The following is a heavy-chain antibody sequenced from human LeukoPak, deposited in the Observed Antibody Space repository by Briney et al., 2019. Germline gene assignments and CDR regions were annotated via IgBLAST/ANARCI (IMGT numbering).Heavy chain of an antibody. CDR2: IYTSGST. Sequence: PSETLSLTCGVSGGSISSYYWSWIRQPAGKGLEWIGRIYTSGSTNYNPSLKSRVTMSVDTSKNQFSLKLSSVTAADTAVYFCARGIRTPIVDYWGQGTLVTVSS. J-gene: IGHJ4*02. CDR1: GGSISSYY. V-gene: IGHV4-4*07. D-gene: IGHD1-14*01. CDR3: ARGIRTPIVDY.